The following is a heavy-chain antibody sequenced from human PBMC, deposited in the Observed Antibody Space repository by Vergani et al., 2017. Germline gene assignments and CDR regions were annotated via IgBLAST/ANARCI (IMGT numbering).Heavy chain of an antibody. V-gene: IGHV1-46*01. CDR2: INPSGGST. D-gene: IGHD2-2*01. Sequence: QVQLVQSGAEVKKPGASVKVSCKASGYTFTSYYMHWVRQAPGRGLEWMGIINPSGGSTSYAQKFQGRVTMTRDTSTSTVYMELSSLSSEDTAVYYWVRDSRYCSSTSCYVGQDWFDPWGQGTLVTVSS. CDR1: GYTFTSYY. J-gene: IGHJ5*02. CDR3: VRDSRYCSSTSCYVGQDWFDP.